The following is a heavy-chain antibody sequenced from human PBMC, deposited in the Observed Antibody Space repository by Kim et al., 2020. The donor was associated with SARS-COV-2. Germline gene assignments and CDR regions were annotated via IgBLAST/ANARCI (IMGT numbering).Heavy chain of an antibody. CDR1: GFTFDDYA. CDR2: ISWNSGSI. Sequence: GGSLRLSCAASGFTFDDYAMHWVRQAPGKGLEWVSGISWNSGSIGYADSVKGRFTISRDNAKNSLYLQMNSLRAEDTALYYCAKDSGLLSPAAFDIWGQG. J-gene: IGHJ3*02. D-gene: IGHD2-2*01. V-gene: IGHV3-9*01. CDR3: AKDSGLLSPAAFDI.